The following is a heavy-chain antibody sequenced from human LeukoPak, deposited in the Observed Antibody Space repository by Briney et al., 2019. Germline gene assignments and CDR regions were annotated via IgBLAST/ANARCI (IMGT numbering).Heavy chain of an antibody. CDR1: GGSISSYY. CDR3: AGAGIYSGYPYYFDY. Sequence: SETLSLTCTVSGGSISSYYWSWIRQPPGKGLEWIGYIYYSGSTNYNPSLKSRVTISVDTSKNQFSLKLSSVTAADTAVYYCAGAGIYSGYPYYFDYWGQGTLVTVSS. CDR2: IYYSGST. J-gene: IGHJ4*02. V-gene: IGHV4-59*01. D-gene: IGHD5-12*01.